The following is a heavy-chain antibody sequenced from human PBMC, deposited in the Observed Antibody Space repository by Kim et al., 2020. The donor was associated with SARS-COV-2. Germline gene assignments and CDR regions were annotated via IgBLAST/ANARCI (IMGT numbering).Heavy chain of an antibody. CDR3: AKSSGWSSNWFDP. D-gene: IGHD6-19*01. V-gene: IGHV4-34*01. Sequence: NPSLKSRVTISVDTSKNQFSLKLSSVTAADTAVYYCAKSSGWSSNWFDPWGQGTLVTVSS. J-gene: IGHJ5*02.